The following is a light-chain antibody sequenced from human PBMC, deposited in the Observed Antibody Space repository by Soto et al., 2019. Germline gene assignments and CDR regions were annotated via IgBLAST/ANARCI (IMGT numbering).Light chain of an antibody. CDR2: GAS. CDR3: QQYDNRPRT. CDR1: QSVSSY. V-gene: IGKV3-15*01. Sequence: EIVLTQSPSTLSLSPGERATLSCRASQSVSSYLAWYQQKPGQAPRLLIYGASTRATGIPARFSGSGSGTEFTLTISSLQSEDFAVYYCQQYDNRPRTFGGGTKVDIK. J-gene: IGKJ4*01.